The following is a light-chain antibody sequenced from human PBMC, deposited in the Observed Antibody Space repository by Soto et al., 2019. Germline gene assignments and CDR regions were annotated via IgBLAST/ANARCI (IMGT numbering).Light chain of an antibody. Sequence: QSALSQPASVSGSPGQSITISCTGTSSDVGDYNYVSWYQQHPGKAPILMVYDVSYRPSGISNRFSGSKSGNTASLTISGLQAEDEADYYCSSYTGTSVVFGGGTKLTVL. CDR1: SSDVGDYNY. J-gene: IGLJ2*01. V-gene: IGLV2-14*01. CDR3: SSYTGTSVV. CDR2: DVS.